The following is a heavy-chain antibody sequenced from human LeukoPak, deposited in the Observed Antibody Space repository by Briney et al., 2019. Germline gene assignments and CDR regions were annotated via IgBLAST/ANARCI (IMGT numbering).Heavy chain of an antibody. CDR2: ISSSSSTI. V-gene: IGHV3-48*01. J-gene: IGHJ4*02. CDR1: GFTFSSYS. Sequence: PGGSLRLSCAASGFTFSSYSMNWVRQAPGKGLEWVSYISSSSSTIYYADSVKGRFTISRDNAKNSLYLQMNSLRAEDTAVYYCARDKGQSSARIGWPPFTLGYWGQGTLVTVSS. D-gene: IGHD6-19*01. CDR3: ARDKGQSSARIGWPPFTLGY.